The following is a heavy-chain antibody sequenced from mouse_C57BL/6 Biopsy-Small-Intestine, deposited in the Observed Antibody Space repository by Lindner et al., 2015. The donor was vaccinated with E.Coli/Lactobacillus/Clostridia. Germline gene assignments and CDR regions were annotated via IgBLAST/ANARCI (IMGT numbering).Heavy chain of an antibody. Sequence: SVKVSCKASGYTFTGYYIHWVRQAPGQGLEWMGWINPNSGATKYAQRFQGRVTMTRDTSISTAYMGVSRLRADDTAVYYCANGYNYYYYYGMDVWGQGTTITVSS. CDR1: GYTFTGYY. CDR2: INPNSGAT. V-gene: IGHV1-84*02. D-gene: IGHD1-1*01. CDR3: ANGYNYYYYYGMDV. J-gene: IGHJ1*01.